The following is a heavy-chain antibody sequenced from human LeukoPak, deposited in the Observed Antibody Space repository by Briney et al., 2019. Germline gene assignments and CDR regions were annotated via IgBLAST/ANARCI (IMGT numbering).Heavy chain of an antibody. Sequence: GGSLRLSCAASGFAFSNFAMSWVRQAPGKGLEWVSAMSGSGYYTYYVESVKGRFTISRDNSKNTLYLHMNSLRADDAAVYYCAKMEGQRLYHLRMDVWGRGTTVTVSS. CDR3: AKMEGQRLYHLRMDV. J-gene: IGHJ6*01. V-gene: IGHV3-23*01. CDR1: GFAFSNFA. D-gene: IGHD1-14*01. CDR2: MSGSGYYT.